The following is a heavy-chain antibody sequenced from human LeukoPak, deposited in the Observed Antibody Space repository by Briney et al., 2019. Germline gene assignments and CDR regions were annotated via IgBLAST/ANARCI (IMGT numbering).Heavy chain of an antibody. D-gene: IGHD2-2*02. CDR2: IIPILGIA. CDR1: GGTFSSYA. Sequence: SVKVSCKASGGTFSSYAISWVRQAPGQGLEWTGRIIPILGIANYAQKFQGRVTITADKSTSTAYMELSSLRSEDTAVYYCARFIVVVPAAISYYGMDVWGQGTTVTVSS. V-gene: IGHV1-69*04. CDR3: ARFIVVVPAAISYYGMDV. J-gene: IGHJ6*02.